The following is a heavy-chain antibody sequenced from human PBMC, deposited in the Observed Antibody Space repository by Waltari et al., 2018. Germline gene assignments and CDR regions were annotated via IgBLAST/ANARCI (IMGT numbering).Heavy chain of an antibody. CDR1: GFTLNNNY. V-gene: IGHV3-53*01. CDR2: IYAGRGGT. D-gene: IGHD5-12*01. Sequence: EVQLVESGGGLIQPGASLRLSCAASGFTLNNNYMSWVRQAPGKGLEWVSVIYAGRGGTFYAESVKGRFTISRDNSKNTLYLDLNRLTAEDTAVYYCARAGLGSPLQWLQLLDSWGRGTLVTVSS. J-gene: IGHJ4*02. CDR3: ARAGLGSPLQWLQLLDS.